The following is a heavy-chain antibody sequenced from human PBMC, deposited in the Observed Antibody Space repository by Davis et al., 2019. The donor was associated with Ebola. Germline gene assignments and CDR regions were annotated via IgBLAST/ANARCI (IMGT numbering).Heavy chain of an antibody. J-gene: IGHJ4*02. CDR1: GYTFTNYY. CDR3: ARGGGMPYSSSWYDDNYFDY. D-gene: IGHD6-13*01. V-gene: IGHV1-2*05. Sequence: ASVKVSCKASGYTFTNYYMHWVRQAPGQGLEWMGRINPNSGGTNYAQKFQGRVTMTRDTSISTAYMELSRLRSDDTVVYYCARGGGMPYSSSWYDDNYFDYWGQGTLVTVSS. CDR2: INPNSGGT.